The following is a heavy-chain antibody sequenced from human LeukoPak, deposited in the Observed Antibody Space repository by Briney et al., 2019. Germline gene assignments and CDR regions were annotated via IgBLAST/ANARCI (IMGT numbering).Heavy chain of an antibody. CDR1: GFTFSSYS. CDR2: ISSSSSYI. D-gene: IGHD3-10*01. J-gene: IGHJ4*02. V-gene: IGHV3-21*01. Sequence: GGSLSLSCAASGFTFSSYSMNWVRKAPGQGLEWVSSISSSSSYIYYADTVKGRFTISRDNAKNSLYLQMNSLRAEDTAVYYCARVNTLGGSGSYYSDYWGQGTLVTVSS. CDR3: ARVNTLGGSGSYYSDY.